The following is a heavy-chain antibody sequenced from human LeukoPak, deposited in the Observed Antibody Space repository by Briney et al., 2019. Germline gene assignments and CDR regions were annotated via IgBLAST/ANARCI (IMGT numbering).Heavy chain of an antibody. CDR2: ISGSGGST. V-gene: IGHV3-23*01. CDR1: GFTFSSYA. D-gene: IGHD3-3*01. CDR3: ANGAYDFWSGYYLYD. Sequence: GGSLRLSCAASGFTFSSYAMSWVRQAPGKGLEGVSAISGSGGSTYYADSVKGRFTISRDNSKNTLYLQMNSLRAEDTAVYYCANGAYDFWSGYYLYDWGQGTLVTVSS. J-gene: IGHJ4*02.